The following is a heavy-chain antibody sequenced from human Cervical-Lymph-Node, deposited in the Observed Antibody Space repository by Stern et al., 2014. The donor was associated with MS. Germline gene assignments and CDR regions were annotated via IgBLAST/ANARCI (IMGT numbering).Heavy chain of an antibody. V-gene: IGHV5-51*01. CDR3: ARQRYFDY. J-gene: IGHJ4*02. CDR2: IFPGGSDI. CDR1: GYTFTSYW. Sequence: EVQLVESGPEVKRPGESLKISCQASGYTFTSYWIGWVRQMPGKGREGIAIIFPGGSDIRYSPSFQGQVTISADKSSSPAYLQWNTLKASDTAIYYCARQRYFDYWGQGTLVTVSS.